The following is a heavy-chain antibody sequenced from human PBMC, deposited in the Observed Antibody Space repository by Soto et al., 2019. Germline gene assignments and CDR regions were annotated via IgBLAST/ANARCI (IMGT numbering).Heavy chain of an antibody. D-gene: IGHD3-16*01. Sequence: EVQLVESGGGLVQPGGSLRLSCAASGFSFSSYWMTWVRQAPGKGLEWVANIKQDVREKYYVASVKGRFTISRDNGKNLLYLQMDSLTADDTAVYYCAGDGVRNGAYNGWLDPWGQGTLVTVSS. J-gene: IGHJ5*02. V-gene: IGHV3-7*03. CDR1: GFSFSSYW. CDR3: AGDGVRNGAYNGWLDP. CDR2: IKQDVREK.